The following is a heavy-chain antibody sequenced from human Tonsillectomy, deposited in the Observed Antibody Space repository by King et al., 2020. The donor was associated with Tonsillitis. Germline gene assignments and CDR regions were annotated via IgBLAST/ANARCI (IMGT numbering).Heavy chain of an antibody. CDR3: AKDYSLGGWYYYYGMDV. V-gene: IGHV3-30*02. CDR1: GFTFSNYG. J-gene: IGHJ6*02. CDR2: IRYDGSNK. D-gene: IGHD3-10*01. Sequence: VQLVESGGGVVQPGGSLRLSCAASGFTFSNYGMHWVRQAPGKGLEWVAFIRYDGSNKYYADSVKGRFTISRDSSKNTLFLQMNSLRAEDTAVYYCAKDYSLGGWYYYYGMDVWGQGTTVTVSS.